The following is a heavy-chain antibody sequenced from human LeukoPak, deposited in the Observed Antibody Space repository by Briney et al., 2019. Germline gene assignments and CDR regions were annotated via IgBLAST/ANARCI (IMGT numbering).Heavy chain of an antibody. Sequence: SETLSLTCTVSGGSISSYYWSWIRQPPGKGLEWIGYIYYSGSTNYNPSLKSRVTISVDTSKNQFSLKLNSVTAADTAVYYCARDSGGAYYYDSSGYSPFDYWGQGTLVTVCS. J-gene: IGHJ4*02. V-gene: IGHV4-59*01. CDR3: ARDSGGAYYYDSSGYSPFDY. CDR2: IYYSGST. D-gene: IGHD3-22*01. CDR1: GGSISSYY.